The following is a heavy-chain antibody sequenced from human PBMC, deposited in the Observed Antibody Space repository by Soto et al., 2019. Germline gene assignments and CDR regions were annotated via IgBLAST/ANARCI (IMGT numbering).Heavy chain of an antibody. CDR3: ARDDLDYGGNPLST. Sequence: PSETLSLTCTFSGVSITSGDYYWSWIRQSPGKGLEWIGYIYYSESAHYNPTLKSRILISIDRSKNQLSLKMISVTAADTAVYYCARDDLDYGGNPLSTWGQGTPVTVSS. CDR2: IYYSESA. V-gene: IGHV4-30-4*08. D-gene: IGHD4-17*01. CDR1: GVSITSGDYY. J-gene: IGHJ1*01.